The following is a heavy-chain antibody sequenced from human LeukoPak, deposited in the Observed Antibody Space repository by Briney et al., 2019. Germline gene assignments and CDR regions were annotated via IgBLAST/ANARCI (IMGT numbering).Heavy chain of an antibody. CDR2: IKQDGSEK. J-gene: IGHJ5*02. CDR3: ARLSWFDP. Sequence: GRSLRLSCAASGFTFSSYGMHWVRQAPGKGLEWVANIKQDGSEKYYVDSVKGRFTLSRDNAKNSLYLQMDSLRAEDTAVYYCARLSWFDPWGQGTLVTVSS. V-gene: IGHV3-7*01. CDR1: GFTFSSYG.